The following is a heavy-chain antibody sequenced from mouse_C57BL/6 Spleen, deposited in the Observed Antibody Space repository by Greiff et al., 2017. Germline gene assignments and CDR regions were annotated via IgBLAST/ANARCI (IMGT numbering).Heavy chain of an antibody. D-gene: IGHD2-3*01. Sequence: QVQLQQSGAELVKPGASVKLSCKASGYTFTEYTIHWVKQRSGQGLEWIGWFYPGSGSIKYNEKFKDKATLTADKSSSTVYMELSRLTSEDSAVYFCAGHEERIYDGYYGAWFAYWGQGTLVTVSA. CDR2: FYPGSGSI. CDR1: GYTFTEYT. CDR3: AGHEERIYDGYYGAWFAY. J-gene: IGHJ3*01. V-gene: IGHV1-62-2*01.